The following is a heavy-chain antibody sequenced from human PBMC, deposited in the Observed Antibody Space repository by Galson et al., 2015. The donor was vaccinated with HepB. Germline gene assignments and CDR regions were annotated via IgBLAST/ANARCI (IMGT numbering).Heavy chain of an antibody. V-gene: IGHV1-18*04. CDR2: ISANNGNT. D-gene: IGHD1-26*01. CDR3: ARDPRDSGSYYGYYYYGMDV. Sequence: SVKVSCKASGYTFTNYGISWVRQAPGQGFEWMGWISANNGNTNYAQKVQGRVIKTTDTSTSTAYMELRSLISDDTGVYYCARDPRDSGSYYGYYYYGMDVWGQGTTVTVSS. CDR1: GYTFTNYG. J-gene: IGHJ6*02.